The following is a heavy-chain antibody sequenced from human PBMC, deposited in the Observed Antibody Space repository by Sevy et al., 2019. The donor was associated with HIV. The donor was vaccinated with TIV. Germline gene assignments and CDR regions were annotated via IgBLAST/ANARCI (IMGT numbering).Heavy chain of an antibody. CDR3: ARDDCSSLSCHGSLLY. D-gene: IGHD2-2*01. V-gene: IGHV1-18*01. Sequence: ASVKVSCKASGYTFTSYGISWVRQPPGQGLEWLGWISTLNVNTNNAQKFQGRVTMTTDTSTDTASMELRSLRSDDTAVYYCARDDCSSLSCHGSLLYWGQGTLVTVSS. J-gene: IGHJ4*02. CDR1: GYTFTSYG. CDR2: ISTLNVNT.